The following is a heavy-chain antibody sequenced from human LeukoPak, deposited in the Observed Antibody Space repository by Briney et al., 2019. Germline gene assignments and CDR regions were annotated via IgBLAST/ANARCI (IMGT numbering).Heavy chain of an antibody. D-gene: IGHD6-13*01. V-gene: IGHV3-23*01. J-gene: IGHJ1*01. CDR3: AKTAAGAEYFQH. Sequence: GGSLRLSCGASGFTFSSYAMSWVRQAPGKGLEWVSGISGSGGSTYYADSVKGRFTISRDNSKNTLYLQMNSLRAEDTAVYYCAKTAAGAEYFQHWGQGTLVTVSS. CDR1: GFTFSSYA. CDR2: ISGSGGST.